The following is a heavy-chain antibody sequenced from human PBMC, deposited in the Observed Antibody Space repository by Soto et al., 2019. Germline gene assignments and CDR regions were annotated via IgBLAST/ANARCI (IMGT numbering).Heavy chain of an antibody. D-gene: IGHD3-22*01. CDR1: ISSGDYY. Sequence: PSETLSLTCTISSGDYYWSWIRQPPGKGLEWIGYIHYSGSTYYNPSLKSRVNISVDTSKKQISLNLSSVTAADTAVYYCARGYDRPLFDAWGQGTLVTVSS. J-gene: IGHJ4*02. CDR2: IHYSGST. V-gene: IGHV4-30-4*01. CDR3: ARGYDRPLFDA.